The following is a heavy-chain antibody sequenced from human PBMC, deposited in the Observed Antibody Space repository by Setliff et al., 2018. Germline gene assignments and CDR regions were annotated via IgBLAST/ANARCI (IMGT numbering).Heavy chain of an antibody. D-gene: IGHD3-10*01. Sequence: SETLSLTCTVSGGSISTTNYFWGWIRQPPGGGLEWIGILYYTGATYYNPSLQSRVTISVDMSKNQFSLKLTSVTAADTAVYYCARVDFTMIQGVLGLWGQGTLVTVSS. CDR3: ARVDFTMIQGVLGL. V-gene: IGHV4-39*07. J-gene: IGHJ1*01. CDR1: GGSISTTNYF. CDR2: LYYTGAT.